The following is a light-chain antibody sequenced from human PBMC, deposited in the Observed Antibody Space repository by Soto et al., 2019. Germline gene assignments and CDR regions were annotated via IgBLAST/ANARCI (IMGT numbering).Light chain of an antibody. CDR1: SSDVGSYNL. V-gene: IGLV2-23*01. CDR2: EGS. Sequence: QSALTQPASVSGSPGQSITISCTGTSSDVGSYNLVSWYQQHPGKAPKLMIYEGSKRPSGVSNRFSGSKSGNTASLTISGLQAEDEADYSCCSYAGSRTYVVFGGGTTLTVL. J-gene: IGLJ2*01. CDR3: CSYAGSRTYVV.